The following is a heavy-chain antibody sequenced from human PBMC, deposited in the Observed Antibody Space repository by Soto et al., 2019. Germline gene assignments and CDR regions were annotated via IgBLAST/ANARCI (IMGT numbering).Heavy chain of an antibody. V-gene: IGHV3-30*03. Sequence: QVQLVESGGGVVQPGRSLRLSCAASGFTFSSYGMHWVRQAPGKGLEWVAVISYDGSNKYYADSVKGRFTISRDNSKNTLYLQMNSLRAEDTAVYYCARETTPGVTGTTPDAFDIWGQGTMVTVSS. D-gene: IGHD1-20*01. CDR2: ISYDGSNK. CDR1: GFTFSSYG. J-gene: IGHJ3*02. CDR3: ARETTPGVTGTTPDAFDI.